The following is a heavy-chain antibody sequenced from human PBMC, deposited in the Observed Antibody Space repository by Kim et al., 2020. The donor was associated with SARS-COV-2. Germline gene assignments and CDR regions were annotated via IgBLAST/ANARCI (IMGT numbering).Heavy chain of an antibody. CDR2: INSDGSSS. CDR3: ARVRSAGFDY. Sequence: GSLRLSCAASGFTLSNYWMHWVRQAPGKGLVWVSRINSDGSSSNYADSVKGRFTISRDNAKNTLYLQMNSLRAEDTAVYYCARVRSAGFDYWGQGTLVT. V-gene: IGHV3-74*01. CDR1: GFTLSNYW. J-gene: IGHJ4*02. D-gene: IGHD3-3*01.